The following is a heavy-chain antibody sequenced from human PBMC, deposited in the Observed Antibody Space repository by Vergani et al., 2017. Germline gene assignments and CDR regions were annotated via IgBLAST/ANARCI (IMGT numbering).Heavy chain of an antibody. J-gene: IGHJ4*02. D-gene: IGHD5-18*01. CDR3: ASGPNLGYSYRKQNDY. CDR1: GFTFSDHY. Sequence: QVQLVESGGGLVKPGGSLRLSCAASGFTFSDHYMSWIRQAPGKGLEWVSYISSSGSTIYYADSVKGRFTISRDNAKNSLYLQMNSLRAEDTAVYYCASGPNLGYSYRKQNDYWGQGTLVTVSS. CDR2: ISSSGSTI. V-gene: IGHV3-11*01.